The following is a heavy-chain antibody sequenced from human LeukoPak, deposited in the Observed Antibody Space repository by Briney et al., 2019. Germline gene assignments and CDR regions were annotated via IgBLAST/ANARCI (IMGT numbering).Heavy chain of an antibody. V-gene: IGHV4-59*01. D-gene: IGHD3-3*01. Sequence: SETLSLTCTVSGGSISSYYWSWIRQPPGKGLEWIGYIYYSGSTNYNPSLKSRVTISVDTSKNQFSLKLSSVTAADTAVYYCARGARPYYDFWSGPYGMDVWGQGTTVTVSS. CDR3: ARGARPYYDFWSGPYGMDV. J-gene: IGHJ6*02. CDR2: IYYSGST. CDR1: GGSISSYY.